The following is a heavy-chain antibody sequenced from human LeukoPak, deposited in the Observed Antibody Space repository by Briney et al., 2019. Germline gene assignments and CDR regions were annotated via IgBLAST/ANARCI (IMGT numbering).Heavy chain of an antibody. CDR1: GYIFTTYF. Sequence: GSVKVSCKASGYIFTTYFMHWLRQAPGQGPEWMGIINPRGGSTDYAQKFQDRVTMTRDTSTSTVYMELSSLRSEDTAVYYCARGWYYYDSSGYYPAFDIWGQGTMVTVSS. V-gene: IGHV1-46*01. CDR2: INPRGGST. J-gene: IGHJ3*02. CDR3: ARGWYYYDSSGYYPAFDI. D-gene: IGHD3-22*01.